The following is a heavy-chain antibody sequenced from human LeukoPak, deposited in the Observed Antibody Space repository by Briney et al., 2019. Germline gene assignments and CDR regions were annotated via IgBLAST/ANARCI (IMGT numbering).Heavy chain of an antibody. Sequence: SETLSLTCTVSGDSISSNNWWNWVRQPPGKGLDWIGEISHAGSTKYNPSLKNRVTISKDDSKNQFSLKLNSVTAADTAAYYXXRSRGWWSLDYWGQGALVTVSS. D-gene: IGHD2-8*02. J-gene: IGHJ4*02. CDR3: XRSRGWWSLDY. CDR1: GDSISSNNW. V-gene: IGHV4-4*02. CDR2: ISHAGST.